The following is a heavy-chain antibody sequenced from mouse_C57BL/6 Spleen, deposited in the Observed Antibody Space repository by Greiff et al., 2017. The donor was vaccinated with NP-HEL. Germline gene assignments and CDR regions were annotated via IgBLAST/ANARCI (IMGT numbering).Heavy chain of an antibody. CDR1: GFTFSDYG. CDR2: ISSGSSTI. V-gene: IGHV5-17*01. J-gene: IGHJ1*03. Sequence: EVKLMESGGGLVKPGGSLKLSCAASGFTFSDYGMHWVRQAPEKGLEWVAYISSGSSTIYYADTVKGRFTISRDNAKNTLFLQMTSLRSEDTAMYYCARRDYYGYFDVWGTGTTVTVSS. CDR3: ARRDYYGYFDV. D-gene: IGHD2-4*01.